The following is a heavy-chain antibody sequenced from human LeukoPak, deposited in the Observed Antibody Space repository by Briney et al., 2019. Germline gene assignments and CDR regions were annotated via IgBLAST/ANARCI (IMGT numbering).Heavy chain of an antibody. CDR2: INWNGGST. V-gene: IGHV3-20*04. CDR3: ARDRYNWNDGDAFDI. D-gene: IGHD1-1*01. J-gene: IGHJ3*02. Sequence: GGSLRLSCGASGFTFDDYGMSWVRQAPGKGLEWVSGINWNGGSTGYADSVKGRFTSSRDNAKISLYLQMNSLRAEDTALYYCARDRYNWNDGDAFDIWGQGTMVTVSS. CDR1: GFTFDDYG.